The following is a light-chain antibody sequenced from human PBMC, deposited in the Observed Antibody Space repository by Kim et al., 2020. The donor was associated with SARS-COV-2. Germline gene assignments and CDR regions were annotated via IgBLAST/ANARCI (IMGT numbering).Light chain of an antibody. CDR2: GAS. Sequence: IVLTQSPGTLSLSPGERATLSCRASQSVRSNSLAWYQQKPGRAPRLLIDGASSRATGIPDRFSGSGSGTDFTLTISRLEPEDFAVYYCQQYGRSLTFGGGTKLEI. V-gene: IGKV3-20*01. CDR3: QQYGRSLT. CDR1: QSVRSNS. J-gene: IGKJ4*01.